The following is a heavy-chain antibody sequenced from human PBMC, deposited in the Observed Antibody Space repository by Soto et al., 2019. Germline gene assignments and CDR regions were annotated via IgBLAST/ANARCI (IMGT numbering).Heavy chain of an antibody. CDR2: INPNSGGT. CDR1: GYTFTGYY. J-gene: IGHJ6*02. CDR3: ARDSLVMAVDYGMDV. V-gene: IGHV1-2*02. Sequence: GASVKVSCKASGYTFTGYYMHWVRQAPGQGLEWMGWINPNSGGTNYAQKFQGRVTMTRDTSISTAYMELSRLRSDDTAVYYCARDSLVMAVDYGMDVWGQGTTVTVSS.